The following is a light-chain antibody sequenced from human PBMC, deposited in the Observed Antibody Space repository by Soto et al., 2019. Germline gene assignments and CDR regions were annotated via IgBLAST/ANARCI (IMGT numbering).Light chain of an antibody. CDR1: PTISTY. J-gene: IGKJ2*01. Sequence: DIQMTQSPSSLSASVGDRVTITCRASPTISTYLNWYQQKPGKAPRLLIYEASSLLSGVTSRFSGSGSGTDFTLTIASLQPEDFSTYYCQQSDSTPYTFGQGTKVEI. V-gene: IGKV1-39*01. CDR3: QQSDSTPYT. CDR2: EAS.